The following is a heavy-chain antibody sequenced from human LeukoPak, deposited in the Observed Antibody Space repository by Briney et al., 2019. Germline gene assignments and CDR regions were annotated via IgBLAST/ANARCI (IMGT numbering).Heavy chain of an antibody. Sequence: GGSLRLSCAASGFTFSNYWMHWVRQAPGKGLVWVSRINSDGINTSYADSVKGRFTISRDNAKNTLNLQMNSLRADDTAVYYCARDGAAADTYYYYYYMDVWGKGTTVTVSS. J-gene: IGHJ6*03. CDR3: ARDGAAADTYYYYYYMDV. D-gene: IGHD6-13*01. CDR2: INSDGINT. V-gene: IGHV3-74*01. CDR1: GFTFSNYW.